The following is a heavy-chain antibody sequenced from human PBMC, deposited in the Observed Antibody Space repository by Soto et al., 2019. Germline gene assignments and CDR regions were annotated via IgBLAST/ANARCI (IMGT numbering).Heavy chain of an antibody. CDR2: IDPSDSDT. CDR3: ARQSPTPGYYYFSYGMDV. J-gene: IGHJ6*02. CDR1: GYSFTSYW. V-gene: IGHV5-51*01. Sequence: GESLKISCKGSGYSFTSYWISWVRQMPGKGLEWMGRIDPSDSDTRYSPSFQGQVTISADKSISTASLQWSSLKASDTAVYYCARQSPTPGYYYFSYGMDVWGQGTTVTVSS. D-gene: IGHD4-17*01.